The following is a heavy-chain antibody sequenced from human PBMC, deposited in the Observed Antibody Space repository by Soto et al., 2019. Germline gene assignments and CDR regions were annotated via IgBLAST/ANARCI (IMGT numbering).Heavy chain of an antibody. CDR2: ISSSSSYI. CDR1: GFTFSSYS. D-gene: IGHD1-26*01. J-gene: IGHJ4*02. V-gene: IGHV3-21*01. CDR3: ASMREGSFGIDY. Sequence: EVQLVESGGGLVKPGGSLRLSCAASGFTFSSYSMNWVRQAPGKGLEWVSSISSSSSYIYYADSVKGRFTISSDNAQNPLYLQMNSMRAEDTAVYYCASMREGSFGIDYWGQGTLVTVSS.